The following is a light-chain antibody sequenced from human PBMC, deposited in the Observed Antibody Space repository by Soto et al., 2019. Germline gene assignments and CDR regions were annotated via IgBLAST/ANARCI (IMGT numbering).Light chain of an antibody. V-gene: IGKV3-15*01. Sequence: EIVLKQSPVSLSVSPGERATLSCRASQSVGGNLAWYQQKPGQAPRLLIYRASTRASVIPARFSGTGSGTEFTLTISSLQSEDFAVYYCQQYNGWFWTFGQGTKVDI. CDR2: RAS. J-gene: IGKJ1*01. CDR3: QQYNGWFWT. CDR1: QSVGGN.